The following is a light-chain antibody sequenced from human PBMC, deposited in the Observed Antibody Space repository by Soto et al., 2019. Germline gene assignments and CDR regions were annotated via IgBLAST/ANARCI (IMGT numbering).Light chain of an antibody. CDR1: QSVGSTY. V-gene: IGKV3-20*01. CDR2: GAS. Sequence: EVVLTQSPGTLSLSPGERATLSCRASQSVGSTYLAWYQHKPGQAPRLLIYGASSRATGISDRFTGSGSGTDFTLTMSRLEPEDFAVYFCQQYGDSPWTFGQGTTVEIK. CDR3: QQYGDSPWT. J-gene: IGKJ1*01.